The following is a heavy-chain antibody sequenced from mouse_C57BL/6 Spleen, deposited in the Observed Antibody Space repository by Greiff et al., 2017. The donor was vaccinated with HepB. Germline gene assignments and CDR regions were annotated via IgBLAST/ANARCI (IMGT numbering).Heavy chain of an antibody. CDR1: GFSLTSYG. D-gene: IGHD1-1*01. CDR2: IWGGGST. CDR3: AISYGSSYRGAMDY. V-gene: IGHV2-9*01. J-gene: IGHJ4*01. Sequence: VHLVESGPGLVAPSQSLSITCTVSGFSLTSYGVDWVRQPPGKGLEWLGVIWGGGSTNYNSALMSRLSISKDNSKSQVFLKMNSLQTDDTAMYYCAISYGSSYRGAMDYWGQGTSVTVSS.